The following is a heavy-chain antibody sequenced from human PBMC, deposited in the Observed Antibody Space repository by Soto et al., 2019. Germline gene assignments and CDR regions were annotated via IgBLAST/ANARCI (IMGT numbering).Heavy chain of an antibody. CDR3: EREGFSGYEALDY. J-gene: IGHJ4*02. V-gene: IGHV4-59*01. CDR2: IAYTGIT. D-gene: IGHD5-12*01. Sequence: PSETLSLTCSVSGGPIRSYYLSWVRQAPGKGLEWIAYIAYTGITGYNPSLRSRVTISGDTSQNVFSLKMTSVTAADTAVYYCEREGFSGYEALDYWGQGILVTVSS. CDR1: GGPIRSYY.